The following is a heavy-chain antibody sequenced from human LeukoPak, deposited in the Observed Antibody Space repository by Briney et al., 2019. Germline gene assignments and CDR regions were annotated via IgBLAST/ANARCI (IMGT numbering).Heavy chain of an antibody. V-gene: IGHV4-59*12. CDR2: IYFSGTS. J-gene: IGHJ4*02. D-gene: IGHD5-18*01. CDR1: GGSLSTYY. CDR3: ARAGGYGLIDY. Sequence: SETLSLTCTVSGGSLSTYYWNWIRQSPGKGLEWIGYIYFSGTSKFNPSFKSRVTMSVDTSKNQFSLKVGSMTAADTAVYYCARAGGYGLIDYWGQGTMVTVSS.